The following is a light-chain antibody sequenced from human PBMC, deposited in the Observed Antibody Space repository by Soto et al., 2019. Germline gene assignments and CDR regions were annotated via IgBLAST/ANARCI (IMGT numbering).Light chain of an antibody. CDR3: QQRYTWPS. V-gene: IGKV3-11*01. CDR1: QSVSNS. J-gene: IGKJ3*01. CDR2: DAS. Sequence: ETVLTQSPATLSLSPGERAILSCRASQSVSNSLAWYQQQPGQAPRLLIYDASNRATGVPVRFSGSGSGTDFTLTITSLEPEDFAVYYCQQRYTWPSFGPGTKVDIK.